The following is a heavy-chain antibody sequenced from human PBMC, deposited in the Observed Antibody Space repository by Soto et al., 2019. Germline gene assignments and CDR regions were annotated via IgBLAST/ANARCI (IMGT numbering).Heavy chain of an antibody. CDR2: ISFNGGNK. D-gene: IGHD6-25*01. J-gene: IGHJ6*02. CDR3: AKQRLDFTMGDNYYYGMDV. V-gene: IGHV3-23*01. Sequence: EVQLLESGGGLVQPGGSLTLSCAASGFSFNSYAMNWVRQAPGKGLEWVASISFNGGNKHHADSMRGRFTISRDNSKNSLYLHMKMLSVEDTAIYYCAKQRLDFTMGDNYYYGMDVWGQGTMVTVS. CDR1: GFSFNSYA.